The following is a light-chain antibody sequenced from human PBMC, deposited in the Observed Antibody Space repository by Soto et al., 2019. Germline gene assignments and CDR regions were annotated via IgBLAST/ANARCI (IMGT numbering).Light chain of an antibody. CDR2: DVS. J-gene: IGLJ2*01. V-gene: IGLV2-11*01. Sequence: QSALTQPRSVSGSPGQSVTISCTGTSSDVGGYNFVSWYQQLPGKAPKFMIYDVSKRPAGVPDRFSSSSSCTSAALTISQSQAEDEADYACCSYAGSSVVFGGGTKLTVL. CDR1: SSDVGGYNF. CDR3: CSYAGSSVV.